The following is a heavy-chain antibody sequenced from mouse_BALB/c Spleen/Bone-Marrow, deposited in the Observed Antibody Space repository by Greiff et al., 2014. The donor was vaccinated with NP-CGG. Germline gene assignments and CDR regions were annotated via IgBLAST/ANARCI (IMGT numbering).Heavy chain of an antibody. CDR3: ARRKNVWFAY. Sequence: QVQLKESGPELVKPGASVKMSCKASGYTFTDYIISWVKQRVGQGLEWIGEIYPGTGSTYYNEKFEGKATLTADKSSNIAYMQLSSLTSEDSAVYFCARRKNVWFAYWGQGTLVTVSA. CDR2: IYPGTGST. CDR1: GYTFTDYI. V-gene: IGHV1-77*01. J-gene: IGHJ3*01.